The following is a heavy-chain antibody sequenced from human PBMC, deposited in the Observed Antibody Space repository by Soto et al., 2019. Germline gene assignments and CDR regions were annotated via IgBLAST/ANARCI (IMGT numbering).Heavy chain of an antibody. J-gene: IGHJ4*02. V-gene: IGHV5-10-1*01. CDR3: ASQIYDSDTGPNCQYYFDS. CDR1: GYSFACYW. D-gene: IGHD3-22*01. Sequence: GESLKISCNGSGYSFACYWITWVRQKPGKGLEWMGRIDPSDSQTYYSPSFRGHVTISVTKSITTVFLQWSSLRASDTAMYYCASQIYDSDTGPNCQYYFDSWGQGTPVTVSS. CDR2: IDPSDSQT.